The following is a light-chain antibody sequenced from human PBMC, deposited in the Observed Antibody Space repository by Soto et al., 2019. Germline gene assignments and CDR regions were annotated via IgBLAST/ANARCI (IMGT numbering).Light chain of an antibody. V-gene: IGKV1-5*03. CDR3: HQYDSYPWK. CDR1: QSISSL. CDR2: KAS. Sequence: DIQMTQSPSTLSSSSGDRVTITCRASQSISSLLAWYQQKPGNAPKLLIYKASTLESGVPSRFSGSGSGTEFTLTISSLQPDDFATYYCHQYDSYPWKFGQGTKVEIK. J-gene: IGKJ1*01.